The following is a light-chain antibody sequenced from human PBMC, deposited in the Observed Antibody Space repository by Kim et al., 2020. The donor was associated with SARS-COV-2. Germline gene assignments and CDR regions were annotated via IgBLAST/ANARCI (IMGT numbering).Light chain of an antibody. CDR1: QSVTNNY. CDR2: DAS. V-gene: IGKV3-20*01. Sequence: SPGERVTLSCRASQSVTNNYLAWYQQRPGQTPRLLIYDASSRATGIPDRFSGSGSGTDFTLTISRLEPEDFAIYYCQQYHYSAPLTFGGGTKLEI. J-gene: IGKJ4*01. CDR3: QQYHYSAPLT.